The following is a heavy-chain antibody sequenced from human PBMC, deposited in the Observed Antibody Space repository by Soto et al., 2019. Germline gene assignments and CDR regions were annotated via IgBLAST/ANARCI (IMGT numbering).Heavy chain of an antibody. CDR3: ARVVLVGSRLGWFDP. D-gene: IGHD2-15*01. J-gene: IGHJ5*02. CDR1: GFTFSDFY. CDR2: ISSSSRNT. V-gene: IGHV3-11*05. Sequence: QVQLVESGGGLVKPGGSLRLSCVASGFTFSDFYMSWIRQAPGKGLEWVSYISSSSRNTKYADSVKGPLTISRDNAKNSLYLQMNSLRAEDTAVYYCARVVLVGSRLGWFDPWGQGTLVTVSS.